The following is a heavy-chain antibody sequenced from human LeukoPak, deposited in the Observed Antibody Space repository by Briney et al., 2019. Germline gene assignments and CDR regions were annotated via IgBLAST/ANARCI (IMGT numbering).Heavy chain of an antibody. CDR3: ARDPHRGRYPSAHLISTDY. D-gene: IGHD3-10*01. J-gene: IGHJ4*02. Sequence: PSETLSLTCTVSGYSISSSSYYWGWIRQPPGKGLEWIGSIYYSGITYYNPSLKSRVTISVDTSKNQFSLKLSSVTAAGTAVYYCARDPHRGRYPSAHLISTDYWGQGTLVTVSS. CDR1: GYSISSSSYY. CDR2: IYYSGIT. V-gene: IGHV4-39*02.